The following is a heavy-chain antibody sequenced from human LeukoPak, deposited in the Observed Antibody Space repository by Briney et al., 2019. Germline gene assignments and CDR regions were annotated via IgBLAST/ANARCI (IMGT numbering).Heavy chain of an antibody. CDR3: ANGDYYDSSGYYPPAAFGI. Sequence: GGSLRLSCAASGFTFDDYAMHWVRQAPGKGLEWVSLNSWDGGSTYYADSVKGRFTISRDNSKNSLYLQMNSLRAEDTALYYCANGDYYDSSGYYPPAAFGIWGQGTMVTVSS. J-gene: IGHJ3*02. CDR2: NSWDGGST. D-gene: IGHD3-22*01. CDR1: GFTFDDYA. V-gene: IGHV3-43D*03.